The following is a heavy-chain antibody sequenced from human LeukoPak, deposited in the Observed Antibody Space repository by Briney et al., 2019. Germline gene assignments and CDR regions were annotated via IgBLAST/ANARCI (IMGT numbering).Heavy chain of an antibody. V-gene: IGHV3-7*01. D-gene: IGHD5-18*01. J-gene: IGHJ4*02. CDR1: GFTFSSYW. CDR2: IKQDGSEK. CDR3: GRSGYSYGYLLDEDY. Sequence: PGGSLRLSCAASGFTFSSYWMSWVRQAPGKGLEWVANIKQDGSEKYYVDSVEGRFTISRDNAKNSLYLQMNSLRAEDTAVYYCGRSGYSYGYLLDEDYWGQGTLVTVSS.